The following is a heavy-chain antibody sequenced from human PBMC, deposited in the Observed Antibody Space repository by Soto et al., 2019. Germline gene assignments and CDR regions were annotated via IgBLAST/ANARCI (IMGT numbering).Heavy chain of an antibody. V-gene: IGHV4-59*08. CDR2: IYYSGST. CDR1: GGTISSYY. D-gene: IGHD2-8*01. J-gene: IGHJ4*02. CDR3: ARLYCTNGVCHIDY. Sequence: PSETLSLTCTVSGGTISSYYWSWIRQPPGKGLEWIGYIYYSGSTNYNPSLKSRVTISVDTSKNQFSLKLSCVTAADTAVYYCARLYCTNGVCHIDYWGQGTRVTVSS.